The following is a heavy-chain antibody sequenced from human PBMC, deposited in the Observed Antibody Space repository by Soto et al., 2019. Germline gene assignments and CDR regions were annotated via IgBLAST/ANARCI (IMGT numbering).Heavy chain of an antibody. CDR3: ARGQEAIVATH. D-gene: IGHD5-12*01. J-gene: IGHJ4*02. CDR2: IKDGGNT. V-gene: IGHV4-34*01. CDR1: GGSFSGYY. Sequence: QVQLQQWGAGLLKPSETLSLTCAVYGGSFSGYYWSWIRQPPGKGLEWIGEIKDGGNTNYSPSLKRRVTISADTSTNQFSLKLNSVTAADTAVYYCARGQEAIVATHWEQGTLVTVSS.